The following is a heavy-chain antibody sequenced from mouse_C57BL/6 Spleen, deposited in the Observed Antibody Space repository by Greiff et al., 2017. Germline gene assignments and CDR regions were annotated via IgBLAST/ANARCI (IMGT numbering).Heavy chain of an antibody. CDR1: GYSITSGYY. V-gene: IGHV3-6*01. Sequence: VQLQQSGPGLVKPSQSLSLTCSVTGYSITSGYYWNWIRQFPGNKLEWMGYISYDGSNNYNPSLKNRISITRDTSKNQFFLKLNSVTTEDTATYYCARGGYYGDYWGQGTTLTVSS. CDR2: ISYDGSN. J-gene: IGHJ2*01. D-gene: IGHD1-1*01. CDR3: ARGGYYGDY.